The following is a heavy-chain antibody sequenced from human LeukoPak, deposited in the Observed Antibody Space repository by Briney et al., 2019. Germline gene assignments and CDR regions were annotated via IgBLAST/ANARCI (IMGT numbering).Heavy chain of an antibody. CDR3: ARADYYETYYFDY. Sequence: ASVKVSCKASGYTFTSYYMHWVRQAPGQGLEWMGGIIPIFGTANYAQKFQGRVTITADKSTSTAYMELSSLRSEDTAVYYCARADYYETYYFDYWGQGTLVTVSS. V-gene: IGHV1-69*06. D-gene: IGHD3-22*01. CDR1: GYTFTSYY. CDR2: IIPIFGTA. J-gene: IGHJ4*02.